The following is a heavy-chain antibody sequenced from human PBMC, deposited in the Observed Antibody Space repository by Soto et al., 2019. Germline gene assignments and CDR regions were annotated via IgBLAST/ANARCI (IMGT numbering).Heavy chain of an antibody. Sequence: GGSPRLSCAASGFTFSGSAMHWVRQASGKGLEWVGRIRSKANSYATAYAASVKGRFTTSRDDSKNTAYLQMNSLKTEDTAVYYCTRTDIVVVPAAPYGMDVWGQGTTVTVSS. CDR2: IRSKANSYAT. V-gene: IGHV3-73*01. J-gene: IGHJ6*02. D-gene: IGHD2-2*01. CDR1: GFTFSGSA. CDR3: TRTDIVVVPAAPYGMDV.